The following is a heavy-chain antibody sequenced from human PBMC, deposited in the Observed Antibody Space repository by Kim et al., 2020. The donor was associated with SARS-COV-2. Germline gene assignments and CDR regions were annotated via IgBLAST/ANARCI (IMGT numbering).Heavy chain of an antibody. Sequence: SETLSLTCAVYGGSFSGYYWSWIRQPPGKGLEWIGEINHSGSTNYNPSLKSRVTISVDTSKNQFSLKLSSVTAADTAVYYCARRVNCGYSYGCRPHMDVWGKGTTVTVSS. V-gene: IGHV4-34*01. CDR2: INHSGST. J-gene: IGHJ6*03. CDR3: ARRVNCGYSYGCRPHMDV. D-gene: IGHD5-18*01. CDR1: GGSFSGYY.